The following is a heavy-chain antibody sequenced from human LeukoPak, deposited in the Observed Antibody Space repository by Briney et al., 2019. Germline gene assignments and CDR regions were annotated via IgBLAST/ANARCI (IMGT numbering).Heavy chain of an antibody. J-gene: IGHJ5*02. CDR1: GGSISSYY. D-gene: IGHD3-9*01. CDR3: ARTTYDILTGYYYWFDP. V-gene: IGHV4-59*01. CDR2: IYYSGST. Sequence: PSETLSLTCTVSGGSISSYYWSWIRQPPGKGLEWIGYIYYSGSTNYNPSLKSRVTISVDMSKNQFSLKLSSVTAADTAVYYCARTTYDILTGYYYWFDPWGQGTLVTVSS.